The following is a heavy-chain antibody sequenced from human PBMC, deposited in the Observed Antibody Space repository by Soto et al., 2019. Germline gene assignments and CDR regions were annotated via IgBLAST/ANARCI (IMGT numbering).Heavy chain of an antibody. CDR1: GFTFSSYW. J-gene: IGHJ6*04. D-gene: IGHD6-6*01. CDR2: IKQDGSEE. CDR3: AREIAARL. Sequence: EVQLVESGGGLVQPGGSLRLSCAASGFTFSSYWMSWFRQAPGKGLEWVANIKQDGSEENYVDSVKGRFTISRDNAKNALYLQMNSLRVEDTAVYYCAREIAARLWGEGTTVTVSS. V-gene: IGHV3-7*01.